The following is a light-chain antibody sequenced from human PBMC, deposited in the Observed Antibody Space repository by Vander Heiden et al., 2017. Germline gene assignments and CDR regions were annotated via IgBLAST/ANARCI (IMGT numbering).Light chain of an antibody. J-gene: IGLJ3*02. CDR1: RSNIGAGFD. CDR2: GKS. V-gene: IGLV1-40*01. Sequence: QSVLPPPPSVSGAPGQRVTISCTGSRSNIGAGFDVQWYQQLQGAAPKILIYGKSNRPSGVPDRFSDSKSDTSASLASTGLQAEDEADYYCQSYDSSLSAWVFGGGTKLTV. CDR3: QSYDSSLSAWV.